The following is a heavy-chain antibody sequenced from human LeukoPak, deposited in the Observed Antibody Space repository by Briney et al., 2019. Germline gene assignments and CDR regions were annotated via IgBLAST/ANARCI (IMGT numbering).Heavy chain of an antibody. CDR2: ISSSSSII. CDR1: GFTFITYA. V-gene: IGHV3-48*01. CDR3: ARDRPYSNGVFDY. D-gene: IGHD5-18*01. Sequence: GGSLRLSCVASGFTFITYAFHWVRQAPGKGLEWVSYISSSSSIIYYADSVKGRFTISRDNAKNSLYLQMNSLRAEDTAVYYCARDRPYSNGVFDYWGQGTLVTVSS. J-gene: IGHJ4*02.